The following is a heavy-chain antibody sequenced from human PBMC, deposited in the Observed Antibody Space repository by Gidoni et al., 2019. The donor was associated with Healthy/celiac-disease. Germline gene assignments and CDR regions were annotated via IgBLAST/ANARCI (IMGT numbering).Heavy chain of an antibody. Sequence: VPLVESWGGLVKPGGSLRLSCAASGFTFSSYSMNWVRQSPGKGLEWVSAISSSSSYIYYADSVKGRFTISRDNAKNSLYLQMNSLRAEDTAVYYCASSTTVTTNYWGQGTLVTVSS. CDR3: ASSTTVTTNY. V-gene: IGHV3-21*01. D-gene: IGHD4-17*01. CDR2: ISSSSSYI. J-gene: IGHJ4*02. CDR1: GFTFSSYS.